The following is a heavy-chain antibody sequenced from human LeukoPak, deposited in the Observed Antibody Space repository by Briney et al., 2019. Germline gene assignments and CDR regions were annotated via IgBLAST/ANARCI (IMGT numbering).Heavy chain of an antibody. J-gene: IGHJ4*02. CDR3: AREILSGDSDY. Sequence: GGSERLSCAASGFIFSNYNMNWVRQAPGKGLEWVSHISSSSSTIYYAEYVKGRFTISGDNAKNSLYLELNNLRYEDTAVYYCAREILSGDSDYWGQGTLVTVSS. V-gene: IGHV3-48*02. D-gene: IGHD3-9*01. CDR2: ISSSSSTI. CDR1: GFIFSNYN.